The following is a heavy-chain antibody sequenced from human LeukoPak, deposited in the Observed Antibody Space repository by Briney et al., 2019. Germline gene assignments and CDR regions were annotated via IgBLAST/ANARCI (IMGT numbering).Heavy chain of an antibody. J-gene: IGHJ4*02. CDR3: AVVEYSSGGGY. CDR2: ISDIGSI. CDR1: GGSISSYY. V-gene: IGHV4-59*01. D-gene: IGHD6-19*01. Sequence: SETLSLTCTVSGGSISSYYWSWIRQPPGKGLEWIAYISDIGSINYNPSLKSRVTISVDTSKNQFSLKLSSVTAADTAVYYCAVVEYSSGGGYWGQGTLVTVSS.